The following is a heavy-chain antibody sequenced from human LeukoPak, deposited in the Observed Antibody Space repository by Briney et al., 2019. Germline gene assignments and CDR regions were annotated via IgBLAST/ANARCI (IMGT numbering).Heavy chain of an antibody. CDR2: INHSGST. D-gene: IGHD3-3*01. Sequence: SETLSLTCAVCGGSFSGYYWSWIRQPPGKGLEWIGEINHSGSTNYNPSLKCRVTISVDTSKNQFSLKLSSVTAADTAVYYCARAPARPFWSGFDAFDTWGQGTMVTVSS. J-gene: IGHJ3*02. V-gene: IGHV4-34*01. CDR3: ARAPARPFWSGFDAFDT. CDR1: GGSFSGYY.